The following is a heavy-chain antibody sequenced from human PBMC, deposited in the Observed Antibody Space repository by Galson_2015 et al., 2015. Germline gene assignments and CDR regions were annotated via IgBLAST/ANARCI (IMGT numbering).Heavy chain of an antibody. Sequence: SEPLSLTCAVSGSSIINGHWWRWVLQSPGKGLEWIGEIVRLEGTPYNPPLRSRGNISVDTSNNHLSLSLTSVTAADTALYYCARNGDYALDSWGQGTLVTVSS. CDR1: GSSIINGHW. J-gene: IGHJ4*02. D-gene: IGHD4-17*01. V-gene: IGHV4-4*02. CDR3: ARNGDYALDS. CDR2: IVRLEGT.